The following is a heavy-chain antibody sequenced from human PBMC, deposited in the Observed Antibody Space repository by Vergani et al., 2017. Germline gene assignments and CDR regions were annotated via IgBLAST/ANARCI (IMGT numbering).Heavy chain of an antibody. CDR1: GFTFSSHA. Sequence: VQLVESAGGVVQPVGSLRLSCVASGFTFSSHAMSWVRQGHGQGLEWVSSIKNTGDSTHYADSVKGRFTISRDNSKNTLYLQMNSLRVEDTAVYYCGGGSDNYNWGQGTLVTVSS. CDR2: IKNTGDST. V-gene: IGHV3-23*04. J-gene: IGHJ4*02. D-gene: IGHD5-24*01. CDR3: GGGSDNYN.